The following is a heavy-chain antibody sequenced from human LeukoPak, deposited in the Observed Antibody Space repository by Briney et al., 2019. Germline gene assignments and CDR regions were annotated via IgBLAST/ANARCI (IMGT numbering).Heavy chain of an antibody. V-gene: IGHV3-21*01. Sequence: GGSLRLSCAASGFTFSSYNMNWVRQAPGKGLEWVSCISSSSNYINYADSVKGRFTISRDNAKNSLYLQMNSLRAEDTAMYYCASYDYGAFDIWGQGTMVTASS. CDR1: GFTFSSYN. CDR3: ASYDYGAFDI. CDR2: ISSSSNYI. D-gene: IGHD4-17*01. J-gene: IGHJ3*02.